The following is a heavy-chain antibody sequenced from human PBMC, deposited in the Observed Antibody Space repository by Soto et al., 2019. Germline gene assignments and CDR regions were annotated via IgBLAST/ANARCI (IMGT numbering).Heavy chain of an antibody. CDR2: IKSKSDGGTT. CDR3: TTDLWRIAVVVGSTGYFNP. D-gene: IGHD2-15*01. J-gene: IGHJ5*02. V-gene: IGHV3-15*01. Sequence: GGSLSLSCAASGFTFSDAWMSWVRQAPGKGLDWVGRIKSKSDGGTTEYAAPVRGRFTISRDDSKNTLYLQMNSLKTEDTAVYYCTTDLWRIAVVVGSTGYFNPWGQGTPVTVSS. CDR1: GFTFSDAW.